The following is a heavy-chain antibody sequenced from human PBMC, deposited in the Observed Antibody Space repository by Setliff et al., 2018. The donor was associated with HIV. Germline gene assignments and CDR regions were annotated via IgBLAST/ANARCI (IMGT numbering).Heavy chain of an antibody. Sequence: SETLSLTCTVSGPSITNTDYYWGWVRQSPGKGLEWIANIHFGGSVYRNPSLRSRVTISVDTSGHQFSLKLTSVTAADTAIYYCARQGAVTGHSFDSWGPGALVTVSS. D-gene: IGHD6-19*01. CDR1: GPSITNTDYY. V-gene: IGHV4-39*01. J-gene: IGHJ4*02. CDR3: ARQGAVTGHSFDS. CDR2: IHFGGSV.